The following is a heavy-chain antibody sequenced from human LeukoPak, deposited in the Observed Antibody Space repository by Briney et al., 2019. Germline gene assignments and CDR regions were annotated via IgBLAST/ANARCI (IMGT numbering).Heavy chain of an antibody. CDR3: ARPRVDYYYMDV. CDR1: GYTFTCYY. J-gene: IGHJ6*03. Sequence: ASVKVSCKASGYTFTCYYMHWVRQAPGQGLEWMGWINPNSGGTNYAQKFQGRVTMTRDTSISTAYMELSRLRSDDTAVYYCARPRVDYYYMDVWGKGTTVTISS. V-gene: IGHV1-2*02. D-gene: IGHD3-10*01. CDR2: INPNSGGT.